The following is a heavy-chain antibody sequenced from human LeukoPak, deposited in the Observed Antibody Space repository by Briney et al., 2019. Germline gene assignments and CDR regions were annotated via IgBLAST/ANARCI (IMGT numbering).Heavy chain of an antibody. CDR3: ARLGPAGVGSTRTFDP. Sequence: SETLSLTCTVSGGSISSSDCYWGWIRQPPGKGLEWIASINYHGIAYYNPSLKSRVTISVDTSKNQFSLKLTSMTAADTAVYYCARLGPAGVGSTRTFDPWGQGTLVTVSS. D-gene: IGHD1-26*01. CDR2: INYHGIA. CDR1: GGSISSSDCY. V-gene: IGHV4-39*01. J-gene: IGHJ5*02.